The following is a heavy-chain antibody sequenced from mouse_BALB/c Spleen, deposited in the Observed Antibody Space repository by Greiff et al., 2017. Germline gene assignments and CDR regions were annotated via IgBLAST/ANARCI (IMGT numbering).Heavy chain of an antibody. V-gene: IGHV5-17*02. CDR3: ARSRYYGSRLGYQGAMDY. CDR2: ISSGSSTI. CDR1: GFTFSSFG. Sequence: EVMLVESGGGLVQPGGSRKLSCAASGFTFSSFGMHWVRQAPEKGLEWVAYISSGSSTIYYADTVKGRFTISRDNPKNTLFLQMTSLRSEDTAMYYCARSRYYGSRLGYQGAMDYWGQGTSVTVSS. D-gene: IGHD1-1*01. J-gene: IGHJ4*01.